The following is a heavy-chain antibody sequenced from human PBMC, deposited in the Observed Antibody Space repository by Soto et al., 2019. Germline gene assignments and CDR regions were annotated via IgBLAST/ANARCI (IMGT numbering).Heavy chain of an antibody. D-gene: IGHD6-19*01. CDR2: IDAGNGNT. CDR1: GYTFTTYA. V-gene: IGHV1-3*01. J-gene: IGHJ4*02. Sequence: ASVKVSCKASGYTFTTYAMHWVRQAPGQRLEWMGWIDAGNGNTKYSQKFQGRVTITRDTSASTAYMELSSLRSEDTAVYYCSTTIYSGGWSRDNWGQGTLVTVSS. CDR3: STTIYSGGWSRDN.